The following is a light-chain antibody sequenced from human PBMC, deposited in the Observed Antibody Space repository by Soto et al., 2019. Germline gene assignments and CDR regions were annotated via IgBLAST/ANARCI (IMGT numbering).Light chain of an antibody. Sequence: ETVLTQSQATLSLSPCESATLSFRASQSVSTYLAWYQQKPGQALRLLIYDASNRVTGIPARFRGSGSGTDFTLTISSLEPDDFAVYYCQQRSNWQITFGQGTRLEI. CDR3: QQRSNWQIT. CDR1: QSVSTY. CDR2: DAS. V-gene: IGKV3-11*01. J-gene: IGKJ5*01.